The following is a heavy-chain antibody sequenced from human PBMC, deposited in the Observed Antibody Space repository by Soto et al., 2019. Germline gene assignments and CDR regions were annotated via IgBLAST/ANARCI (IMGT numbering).Heavy chain of an antibody. Sequence: QEQLVQSGDEVKKPGSSLRVSCKASGDTISHYGVSWVRQAPGQGLEWMGGSIPIFGKTTYAQRFQGRLTITADESTATSYMELSSLKSDDAAVYYCARLVRLRHYFDSWGQGTRVTVSS. V-gene: IGHV1-69*01. CDR3: ARLVRLRHYFDS. CDR1: GDTISHYG. D-gene: IGHD1-26*01. J-gene: IGHJ4*02. CDR2: SIPIFGKT.